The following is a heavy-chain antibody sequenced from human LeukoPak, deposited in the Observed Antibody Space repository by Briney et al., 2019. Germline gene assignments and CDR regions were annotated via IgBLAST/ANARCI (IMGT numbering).Heavy chain of an antibody. D-gene: IGHD3-22*01. CDR2: INGDGSST. J-gene: IGHJ1*01. CDR1: GFAFNTYW. Sequence: PGGSLRLSCAASGFAFNTYWMHWVRQAPGKGLVWAARINGDGSSTTYADSVKGRFTIFRDNAKNTLFVQMNSLRADDTAVYYCAKTHSSGEYFQHWGQGTLVTVSS. V-gene: IGHV3-74*01. CDR3: AKTHSSGEYFQH.